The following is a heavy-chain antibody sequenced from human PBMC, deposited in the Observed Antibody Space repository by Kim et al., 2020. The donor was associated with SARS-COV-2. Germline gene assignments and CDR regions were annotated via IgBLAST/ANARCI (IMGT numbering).Heavy chain of an antibody. CDR2: IYSGDVT. CDR1: GFTVSSSY. Sequence: GGSLRLSCAASGFTVSSSYMPWVRQAPGKGLEWVSAIYSGDVTDYADSVKGRFTISRHNSKNTLYLQMNSLRPEDTAVYYCARDDELGFWHWGQEPWSPSRQ. D-gene: IGHD7-27*01. V-gene: IGHV3-53*04. J-gene: IGHJ4*01. CDR3: ARDDELGFWH.